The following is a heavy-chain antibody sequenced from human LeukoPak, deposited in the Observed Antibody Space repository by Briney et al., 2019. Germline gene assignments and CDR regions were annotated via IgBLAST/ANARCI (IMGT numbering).Heavy chain of an antibody. J-gene: IGHJ5*02. CDR3: ARYSYDHRWFDP. Sequence: SETLSLTCTVSGGSICSHYWSWIPQPPGKGLEWIGYIYYSGTANYNPSLKSRVTISVDTSKNQFSLKLSSVTAADTAVYYCARYSYDHRWFDPWGQGTLVSVSS. V-gene: IGHV4-59*08. CDR2: IYYSGTA. CDR1: GGSICSHY. D-gene: IGHD5-18*01.